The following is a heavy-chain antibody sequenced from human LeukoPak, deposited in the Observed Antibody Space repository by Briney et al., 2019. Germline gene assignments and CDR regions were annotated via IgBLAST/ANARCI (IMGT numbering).Heavy chain of an antibody. Sequence: GGSLRLSCEASGFTFNKFAMSWVRQAPGKGPEWVSAIGSSGATTFYADSVKGRCTNSRDNSKNTVYLEMNSLRAEDTAIYYCAKVSVGPLSRPTHVALYYGMDVWGQGTTVTVSS. J-gene: IGHJ6*02. CDR1: GFTFNKFA. D-gene: IGHD2-8*01. V-gene: IGHV3-23*01. CDR2: IGSSGATT. CDR3: AKVSVGPLSRPTHVALYYGMDV.